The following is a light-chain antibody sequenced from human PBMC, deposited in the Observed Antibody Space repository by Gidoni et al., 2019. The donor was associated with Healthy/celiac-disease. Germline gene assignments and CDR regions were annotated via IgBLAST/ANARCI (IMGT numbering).Light chain of an antibody. CDR1: QRVSSSY. V-gene: IGKV3-20*01. Sequence: EIVLTQSPGTLSLYPGERATLSCRASQRVSSSYLAWYQQKPGQAPRLLIYGASSRATGIPDRFSGSGSGTDFTLTISRLEPEDFAVYYCQQYGSSPPVTFGGGTKVEIK. CDR3: QQYGSSPPVT. J-gene: IGKJ4*01. CDR2: GAS.